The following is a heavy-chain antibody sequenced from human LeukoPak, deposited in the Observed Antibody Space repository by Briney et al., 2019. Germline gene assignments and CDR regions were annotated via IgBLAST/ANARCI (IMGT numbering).Heavy chain of an antibody. CDR1: GFTFSSYW. Sequence: GGSLRLSCAASGFTFSSYWMSWVRQAPGKGLEWVANIKQDGSEKYYVDSVKGRFTISRDNAKSSLYLQMNSLRAEDTAVYYCARESDIVGATTLDYWGQGTLVTVSS. J-gene: IGHJ4*02. CDR3: ARESDIVGATTLDY. V-gene: IGHV3-7*01. D-gene: IGHD1-26*01. CDR2: IKQDGSEK.